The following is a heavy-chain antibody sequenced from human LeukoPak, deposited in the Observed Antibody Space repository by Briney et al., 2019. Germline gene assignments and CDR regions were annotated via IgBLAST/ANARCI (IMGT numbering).Heavy chain of an antibody. Sequence: GGPLRLSCAASGFTFSSYSKTWVRQAPGEGLEWVANMKQDGREKYYVDSVKGRFTISRANAENSLYLQMNRLRAEDTAVYYCARGVTSGVDYFDYWGQGKLVTVSS. CDR2: MKQDGREK. V-gene: IGHV3-7*04. CDR3: ARGVTSGVDYFDY. D-gene: IGHD2-21*01. CDR1: GFTFSSYS. J-gene: IGHJ4*02.